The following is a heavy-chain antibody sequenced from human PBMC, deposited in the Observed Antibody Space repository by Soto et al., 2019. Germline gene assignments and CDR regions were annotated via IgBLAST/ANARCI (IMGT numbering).Heavy chain of an antibody. CDR3: ATNYGSGYTHFDY. J-gene: IGHJ4*02. Sequence: QVQLVQSGAEVKKPGSSVKVSCTASGDTFRFYTINWVRQVPGQGLEWMGRITPMLRLANFAQKFQGRVTMTADESTNTSYLLLRSLRSEDTAVYYCATNYGSGYTHFDYWGQGTLVTASS. D-gene: IGHD3-10*01. V-gene: IGHV1-69*02. CDR1: GDTFRFYT. CDR2: ITPMLRLA.